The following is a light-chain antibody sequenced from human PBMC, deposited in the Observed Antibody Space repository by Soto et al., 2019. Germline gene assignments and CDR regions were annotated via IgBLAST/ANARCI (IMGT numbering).Light chain of an antibody. J-gene: IGKJ2*01. Sequence: DIVMTQSPPSLPVTPGEPASISCRSSQRLLHSNGYKYLDWYLQKLRQSPPLLIYLGSNRASGVPDRVSGSCSGTDFTLKISRVEAEDVGVYYCMQCLQCPTFGQGTKLEI. CDR2: LGS. CDR3: MQCLQCPT. CDR1: QRLLHSNGYKY. V-gene: IGKV2-28*01.